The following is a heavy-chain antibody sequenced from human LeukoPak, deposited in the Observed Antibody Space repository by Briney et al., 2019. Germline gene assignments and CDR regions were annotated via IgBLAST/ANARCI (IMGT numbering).Heavy chain of an antibody. D-gene: IGHD1-1*01. V-gene: IGHV3-30-3*01. J-gene: IGHJ4*02. CDR3: AGGGNWNYFDY. Sequence: GRSLRLSCAASGFTFSSYAMHWVRQAPGKGLEWVAVISYDGSNKYYADSVKGRFTISRDNSKNTLYLQMNSLRAEDTAVYYCAGGGNWNYFDYWGQGTLVTVSS. CDR1: GFTFSSYA. CDR2: ISYDGSNK.